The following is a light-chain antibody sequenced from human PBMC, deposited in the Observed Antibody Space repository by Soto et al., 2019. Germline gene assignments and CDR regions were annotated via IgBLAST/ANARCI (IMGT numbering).Light chain of an antibody. J-gene: IGLJ1*01. CDR2: DVS. Sequence: QSVLTQPASVSGSPGQSITISCTGTSSDVGDYKYVSWYQQHPDKAPKLMIYDVSNRPSGVSNRFSGSKSGNTASLTISGLQAEDEADYYCLSYADTAYVFGTGTKVTVL. V-gene: IGLV2-14*01. CDR3: LSYADTAYV. CDR1: SSDVGDYKY.